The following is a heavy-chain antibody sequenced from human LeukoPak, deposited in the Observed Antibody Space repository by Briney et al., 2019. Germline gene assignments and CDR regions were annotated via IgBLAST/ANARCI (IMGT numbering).Heavy chain of an antibody. Sequence: KPGGSLRLSCGASGFTFSSYSMNWVRQAPGKGLEWVSSISSSSSYIYYADSVKGRFTISRDNAKNSLYLQMNSLRAEDTAVYYCARDYSSGWYGLGAFAIWGQGTMVTVSS. V-gene: IGHV3-21*01. J-gene: IGHJ3*02. CDR2: ISSSSSYI. CDR3: ARDYSSGWYGLGAFAI. D-gene: IGHD6-19*01. CDR1: GFTFSSYS.